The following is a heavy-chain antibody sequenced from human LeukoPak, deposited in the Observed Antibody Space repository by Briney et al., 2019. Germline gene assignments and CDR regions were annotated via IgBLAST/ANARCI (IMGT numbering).Heavy chain of an antibody. CDR2: IWYDGTSK. CDR1: GFSLSAYG. D-gene: IGHD3-22*01. J-gene: IGHJ1*01. CDR3: ARGVYDSSGEYFQH. V-gene: IGHV3-33*01. Sequence: PGGSLRLSCAASGFSLSAYGVHWVRQAPGKGLEWVAVIWYDGTSKDYADSVKGRFTISRDNSKNTLYLQMNSLRVEDTAVYYCARGVYDSSGEYFQHWGQGTLVTVSS.